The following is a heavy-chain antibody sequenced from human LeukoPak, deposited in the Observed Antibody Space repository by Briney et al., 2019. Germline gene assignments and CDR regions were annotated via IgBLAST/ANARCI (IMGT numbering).Heavy chain of an antibody. CDR3: ARDTAVIFNSQFDP. Sequence: GRSLRLSCAASGFTFSSYGMHWVRQAPGKGLEWVAVIWYDGSNKYYADSVKGRFTISRDNSKNTLYLQMNSLRAEDTAVYYCARDTAVIFNSQFDPWGQGTLVTVSS. V-gene: IGHV3-33*01. CDR1: GFTFSSYG. CDR2: IWYDGSNK. J-gene: IGHJ5*02. D-gene: IGHD3-16*02.